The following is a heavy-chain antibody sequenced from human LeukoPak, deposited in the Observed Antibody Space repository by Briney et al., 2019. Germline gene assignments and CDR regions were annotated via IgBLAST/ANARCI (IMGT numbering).Heavy chain of an antibody. D-gene: IGHD1-1*01. CDR3: ARGQSTGTPAQPDC. CDR2: IYYSGYT. J-gene: IGHJ4*02. Sequence: PSETLSLTCTVSGGSISTSYWSWIRKPPGKGLEWIGYIYYSGYTNYNPSLESRVTMSVDTSKNQFSLKLSSVTAADTAVYYCARGQSTGTPAQPDCWGQGTLVTVSS. CDR1: GGSISTSY. V-gene: IGHV4-59*01.